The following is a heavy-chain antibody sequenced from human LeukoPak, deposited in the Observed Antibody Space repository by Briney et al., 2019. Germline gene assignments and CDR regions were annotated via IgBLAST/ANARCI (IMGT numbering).Heavy chain of an antibody. CDR1: GFTFSSYA. Sequence: GGSLRLSCAASGFTFSSYAMHWVRQAPGKGLEWVAVISYDGSNKYYADSVKGRFTISRDNSKNTLYLQMNSLRAEDTAVYYCARASIAVAGRSRFDYWGQGTLVTVSS. CDR3: ARASIAVAGRSRFDY. V-gene: IGHV3-30-3*01. J-gene: IGHJ4*02. D-gene: IGHD6-19*01. CDR2: ISYDGSNK.